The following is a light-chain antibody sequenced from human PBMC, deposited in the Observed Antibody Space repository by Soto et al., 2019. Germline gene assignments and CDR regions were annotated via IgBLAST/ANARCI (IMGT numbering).Light chain of an antibody. CDR3: SSYAGSNILV. Sequence: QSVLTQPPSASGSPGQSVTISCTGTSSDDGGYNYVSWYQQHPGKVPKLMIYEVTKRPSGVPDRFSGSKSGNTASLTVSGLQSEDEADYYCSSYAGSNILVFGGGTKLTVL. CDR2: EVT. J-gene: IGLJ3*02. CDR1: SSDDGGYNY. V-gene: IGLV2-8*01.